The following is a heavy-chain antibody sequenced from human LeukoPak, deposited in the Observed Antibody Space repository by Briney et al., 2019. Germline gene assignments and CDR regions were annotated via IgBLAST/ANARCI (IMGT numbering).Heavy chain of an antibody. CDR3: AKGAADYYDSSGYYFGYFDY. D-gene: IGHD3-22*01. CDR2: TSYDGNTK. CDR1: VFTFSAYG. Sequence: PGRSLRLSCAASVFTFSAYGMHWVRQAPGKGLEWVAVTSYDGNTKHHGDSVKGRFTVSRDNSKNTLYLQMSSLRVEDTAVYYCAKGAADYYDSSGYYFGYFDYWGQGTLVTVSS. J-gene: IGHJ4*02. V-gene: IGHV3-30*18.